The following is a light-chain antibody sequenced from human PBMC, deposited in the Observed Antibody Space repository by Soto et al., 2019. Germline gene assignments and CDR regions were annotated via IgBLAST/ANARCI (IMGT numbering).Light chain of an antibody. V-gene: IGLV1-44*01. CDR2: TTN. J-gene: IGLJ1*01. Sequence: VLTQPHSASGTPGQRVTISGSGSSSNIGTSSVHWFQQLPGTAPKLLISTTNQRPSGVPERFSGSKSGTSASLAISGLQSEDEADYYCAAWDDSLNGHVFGTGTKVTVL. CDR1: SSNIGTSS. CDR3: AAWDDSLNGHV.